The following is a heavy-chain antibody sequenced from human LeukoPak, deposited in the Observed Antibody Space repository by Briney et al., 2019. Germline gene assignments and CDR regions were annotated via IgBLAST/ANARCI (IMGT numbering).Heavy chain of an antibody. J-gene: IGHJ4*02. CDR2: IYTSGST. CDR1: GGSISSYY. D-gene: IGHD2-15*01. Sequence: SETLSLTCTVSGGSISSYYWSWIRQPAGKGLEWIGRIYTSGSTNYNPSLKSRVTMSEDTSKNQFSLKLSSVTAADTAVYYCAGGYCSGGSCSSGSSFVYWGQGTLVTVSS. V-gene: IGHV4-4*07. CDR3: AGGYCSGGSCSSGSSFVY.